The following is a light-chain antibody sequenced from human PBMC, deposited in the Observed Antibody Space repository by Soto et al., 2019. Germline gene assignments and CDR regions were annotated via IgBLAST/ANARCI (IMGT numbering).Light chain of an antibody. Sequence: EIVLTQSPGTLSLSRGERATLSCRASQSVSSNYLAWYQQKPGQAPRLLIYGASTRATGIPDRFSGSGSGTDFTLTISRLEPEDSAVYYCQQYGSSPTWTFGQGTKVDIK. CDR1: QSVSSNY. V-gene: IGKV3-20*01. CDR3: QQYGSSPTWT. CDR2: GAS. J-gene: IGKJ1*01.